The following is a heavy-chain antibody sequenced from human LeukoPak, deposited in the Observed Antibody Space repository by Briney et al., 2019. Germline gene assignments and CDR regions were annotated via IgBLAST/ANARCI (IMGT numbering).Heavy chain of an antibody. CDR2: IYYSGST. Sequence: SETLSLTCAVSGYSISSGYYWSWIRQPPGKGLEWIGYIYYSGSTNYNPSLKSRVTISVDTSKNQFSLKLSSVTAADTAVYYCARGGVAATPVNWGQGTLVTVSS. D-gene: IGHD2-15*01. V-gene: IGHV4-61*01. CDR1: GYSISSGYY. CDR3: ARGGVAATPVN. J-gene: IGHJ4*02.